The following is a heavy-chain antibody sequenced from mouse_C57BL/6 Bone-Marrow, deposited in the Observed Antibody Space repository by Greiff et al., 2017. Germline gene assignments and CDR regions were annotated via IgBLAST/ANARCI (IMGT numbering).Heavy chain of an antibody. J-gene: IGHJ3*01. CDR3: SRGGYGYDEETWFAY. D-gene: IGHD2-2*01. CDR1: GYTFTSYG. Sequence: QVQLQQSGAELARPGASVKLSCKASGYTFTSYGISWVKQRTGQGLEWIGEIYPRSGNTYYNEKFKGKATLTADKSSSTAYMELRSLTSEDSAVSFWSRGGYGYDEETWFAYWGQGTLVTVSA. CDR2: IYPRSGNT. V-gene: IGHV1-81*01.